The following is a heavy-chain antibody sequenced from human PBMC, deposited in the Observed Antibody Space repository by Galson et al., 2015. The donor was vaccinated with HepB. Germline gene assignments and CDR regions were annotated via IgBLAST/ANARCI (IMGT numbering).Heavy chain of an antibody. CDR3: AKDALWSGYNRDYYYYMDV. J-gene: IGHJ6*03. V-gene: IGHV3-23*01. CDR1: GFTFSSYA. D-gene: IGHD3-3*01. CDR2: ISGSGGST. Sequence: TLRLSCAASGFTFSSYAMSWVRQAPGKGLEWVSAISGSGGSTYYADSVKGRFTISRDNSKDTLYLQMNSLRAEDTAVYYCAKDALWSGYNRDYYYYMDVWGKGTTVTVSS.